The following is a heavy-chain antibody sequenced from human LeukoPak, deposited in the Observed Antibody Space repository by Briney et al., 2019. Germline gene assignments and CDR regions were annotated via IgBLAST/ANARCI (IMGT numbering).Heavy chain of an antibody. CDR3: AKYQRQWLPKGGFDY. V-gene: IGHV3-30*18. D-gene: IGHD6-19*01. CDR2: ISYDGNNK. J-gene: IGHJ4*02. Sequence: GGSLRLSCAASGFTFSSYGMHWVRQAPGKWLEWVSVISYDGNNKYYADSVKGRFTISRDNSKNTLYLQMDNLRAEDTAVYYCAKYQRQWLPKGGFDYWGQGTLVTVSS. CDR1: GFTFSSYG.